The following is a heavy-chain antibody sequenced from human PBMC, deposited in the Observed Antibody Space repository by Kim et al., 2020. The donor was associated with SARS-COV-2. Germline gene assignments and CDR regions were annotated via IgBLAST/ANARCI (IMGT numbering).Heavy chain of an antibody. D-gene: IGHD3-16*01. V-gene: IGHV3-23*01. CDR2: IRNSGENT. J-gene: IGHJ6*03. Sequence: GGSLRLSCAPSGFTFSSFGMSWVRQAPGKGLEWVSAIRNSGENTYHADSVKGRFTTSRDNSKNTLYLQMNSLRAEDTATYYCARRGREYYMDVWGKETTVTVSS. CDR3: ARRGREYYMDV. CDR1: GFTFSSFG.